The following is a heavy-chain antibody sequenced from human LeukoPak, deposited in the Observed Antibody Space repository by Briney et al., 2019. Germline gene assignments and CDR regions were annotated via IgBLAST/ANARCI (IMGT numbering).Heavy chain of an antibody. D-gene: IGHD3-10*01. V-gene: IGHV3-53*01. CDR3: ATLGSGNWFDP. CDR2: IYSGGST. J-gene: IGHJ5*02. Sequence: GGSLRLSCVASGFTVSSNYMSWVRQAPGKGLEWVSVIYSGGSTYYADSVKGRFTISRDNSKNTLYLQMNSLRAEDTAVYYCATLGSGNWFDPWGQGTLVTVSS. CDR1: GFTVSSNY.